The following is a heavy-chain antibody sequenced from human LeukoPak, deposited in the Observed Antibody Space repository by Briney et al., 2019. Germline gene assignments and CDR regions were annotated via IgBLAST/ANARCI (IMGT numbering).Heavy chain of an antibody. Sequence: GGSLRLSCAASGFTVSSNYMSWVRQAPGQGLEWVSVIYSGGSTYYAGSVKGRFTISRDNSKNTLYLQMTSLRAEDTAVYYCARDNGHGADWCDHWGQETLVTVSS. D-gene: IGHD4-17*01. CDR1: GFTVSSNY. J-gene: IGHJ5*02. V-gene: IGHV3-66*02. CDR3: ARDNGHGADWCDH. CDR2: IYSGGST.